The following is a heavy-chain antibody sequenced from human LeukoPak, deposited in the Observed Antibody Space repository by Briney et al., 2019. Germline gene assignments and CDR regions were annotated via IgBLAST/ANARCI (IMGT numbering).Heavy chain of an antibody. CDR1: GGTFSSYA. CDR3: ARGWGLSSGWPFYYYYMGV. D-gene: IGHD6-19*01. V-gene: IGHV1-69*06. J-gene: IGHJ6*03. CDR2: IIPIFGTA. Sequence: SVKVSCKASGGTFSSYAISWVRQAPGQGLEWMGGIIPIFGTANYAQKFQGRVTITADKSTSTAYMELSSLRSEDTAVYYCARGWGLSSGWPFYYYYMGVWGKGTTVTVSS.